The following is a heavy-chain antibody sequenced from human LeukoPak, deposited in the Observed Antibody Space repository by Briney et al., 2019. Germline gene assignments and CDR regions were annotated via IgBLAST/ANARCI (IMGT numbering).Heavy chain of an antibody. V-gene: IGHV4-39*01. D-gene: IGHD3-10*01. CDR1: GGSITSSSFY. Sequence: KTSETLSLTCTVSGGSITSSSFYWGWIRQPPGKGLEWIGNIFHTGSTHYNPSLKNRITISIDTPTKQFSLRLTSVTAADTAVYFCVRLWFGEMLPDYWGQGTLVTVSS. CDR2: IFHTGST. CDR3: VRLWFGEMLPDY. J-gene: IGHJ4*02.